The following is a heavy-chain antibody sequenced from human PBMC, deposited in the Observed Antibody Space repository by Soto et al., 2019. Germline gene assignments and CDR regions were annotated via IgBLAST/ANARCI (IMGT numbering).Heavy chain of an antibody. V-gene: IGHV5-51*01. CDR3: ASGRWIQVFDF. J-gene: IGHJ4*02. CDR1: GYSVTDYW. CDR2: IYPGDSDT. D-gene: IGHD5-18*01. Sequence: GESLQISCKGSGYSVTDYWIGWVRQMPGRGLEWMAIIYPGDSDTRYSPSFLGQVTISADKSISTAYLQWSRLKASDTAMYYCASGRWIQVFDFWRQGTQVTVSS.